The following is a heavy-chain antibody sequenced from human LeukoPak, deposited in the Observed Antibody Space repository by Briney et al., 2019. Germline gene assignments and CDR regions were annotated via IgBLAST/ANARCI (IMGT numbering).Heavy chain of an antibody. Sequence: SETLSLTCTVSHDSISNYYWSWIRQPPGKGLEWIGYVYVSGSTNYNPSLKSRVAMSLDTSKNQIALQLKSMTAADTAVYYCASGLDVDTAIDYWGQGTLVTVSS. D-gene: IGHD5-18*01. V-gene: IGHV4-59*01. CDR3: ASGLDVDTAIDY. CDR1: HDSISNYY. J-gene: IGHJ4*02. CDR2: VYVSGST.